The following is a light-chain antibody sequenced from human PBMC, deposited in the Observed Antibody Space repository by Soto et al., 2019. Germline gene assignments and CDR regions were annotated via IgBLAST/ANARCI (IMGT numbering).Light chain of an antibody. Sequence: QSALTQPASVSGSPGQSITISCTGTSSGVGSYNLVSWYQQHPGKAPKLMIYEDNKRPSGLSNRFSGSKSGNTASLTISGLQAEDEAHYYCYSYAGSSTFDVVFGGGTKVTV. J-gene: IGLJ2*01. CDR1: SSGVGSYNL. CDR3: YSYAGSSTFDVV. CDR2: EDN. V-gene: IGLV2-23*02.